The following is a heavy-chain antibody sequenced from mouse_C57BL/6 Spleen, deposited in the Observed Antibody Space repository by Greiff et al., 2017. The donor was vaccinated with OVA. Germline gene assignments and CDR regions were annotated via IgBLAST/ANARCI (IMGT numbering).Heavy chain of an antibody. CDR3: ARGGFITTVVPYFDY. J-gene: IGHJ2*01. CDR1: GYTFTGYW. Sequence: QVTLKVSGAELMKPGASVKLSCKATGYTFTGYWIEWVKQRPGHGLEWIGEILPGSGSTNYNEKFKGKATFTADTSSNTAYMQLSSLTTEDSAIYYCARGGFITTVVPYFDYWGQGTTLTVSS. V-gene: IGHV1-9*01. CDR2: ILPGSGST. D-gene: IGHD1-1*01.